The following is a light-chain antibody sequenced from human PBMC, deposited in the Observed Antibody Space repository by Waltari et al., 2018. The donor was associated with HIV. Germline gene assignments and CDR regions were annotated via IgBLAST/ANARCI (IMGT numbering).Light chain of an antibody. CDR2: KXX. J-gene: IGKJ1*01. V-gene: IGKV1-5*03. CDR1: QSLNNW. Sequence: DIQMTQSPSTLSASVGDRVTLTCRASQSLNNWLAWYQQKPGKTPKLLIYKXXSLXSGVPSRFSGXGSGTEFTLTISSLQPDDXXXXYCXQYNSYSTWTFGQGTKVEIK. CDR3: XQYNSYSTWT.